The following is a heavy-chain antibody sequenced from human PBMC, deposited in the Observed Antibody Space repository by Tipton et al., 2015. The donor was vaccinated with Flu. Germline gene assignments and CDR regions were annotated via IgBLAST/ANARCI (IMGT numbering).Heavy chain of an antibody. D-gene: IGHD3-10*01. Sequence: LRLSCTVSGGSISSWYWSWIRQPPGKGLEWVGYVYNSGSTTYNPSLKSRVTISPDTSKNQFSLRLTSVTAADTAVYYCARRGRTVRDAFDIWGQGTMVTVSS. CDR1: GGSISSWY. J-gene: IGHJ3*02. V-gene: IGHV4-59*08. CDR3: ARRGRTVRDAFDI. CDR2: VYNSGST.